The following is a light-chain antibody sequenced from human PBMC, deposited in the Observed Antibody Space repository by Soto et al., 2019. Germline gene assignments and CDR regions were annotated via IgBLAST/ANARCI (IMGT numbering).Light chain of an antibody. CDR3: QQSYFTPST. CDR1: QTISSW. J-gene: IGKJ2*01. V-gene: IGKV1-5*03. CDR2: KAS. Sequence: DIQMTQSPSTLSGSVGDRVTITCRASQTISSWLAWYQQKPGKAPKLLIYKASTLKSGVPSRFSGSGSGADFTLTISSLQPEDFATYYCQQSYFTPSTFGQGTKLEIK.